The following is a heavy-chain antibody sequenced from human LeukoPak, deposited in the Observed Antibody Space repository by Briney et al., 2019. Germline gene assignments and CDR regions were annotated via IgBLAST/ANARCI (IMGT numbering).Heavy chain of an antibody. J-gene: IGHJ4*02. D-gene: IGHD3-10*01. CDR3: ARAPMVRGTRYYFDY. Sequence: TGRSLRLSCAASGFTFSNYGMHWVRQAPGKGLEWVAVIWYDGSNKYYVDSVKGRFTISRDNSKNTLYLQMNSLRAEDTAVYYCARAPMVRGTRYYFDYWAREPWSPSPQ. CDR1: GFTFSNYG. CDR2: IWYDGSNK. V-gene: IGHV3-33*01.